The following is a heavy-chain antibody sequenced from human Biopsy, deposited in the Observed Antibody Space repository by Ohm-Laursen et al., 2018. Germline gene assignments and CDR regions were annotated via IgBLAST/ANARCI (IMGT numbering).Heavy chain of an antibody. CDR2: IYYSGST. V-gene: IGHV4-61*08. CDR3: ARDYDTSGYYYVS. Sequence: SETLSLTCTVSGGSVSSGDYYWTWIRQPPGKGLEWIGYIYYSGSTNYSPPLKSRVTISVDTSKNQFSLKLSSVTAADTAVYYCARDYDTSGYYYVSWGQGTLVTVSS. CDR1: GGSVSSGDYY. J-gene: IGHJ5*02. D-gene: IGHD3-22*01.